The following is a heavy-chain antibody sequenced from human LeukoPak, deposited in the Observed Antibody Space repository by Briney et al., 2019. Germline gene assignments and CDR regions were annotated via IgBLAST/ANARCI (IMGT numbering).Heavy chain of an antibody. Sequence: ASVKVSCKASGYTFTSYGISWVRQAPGQGLKWMGWISANNGNTNYAQKLQGRVTMTTDTSTSTAYMDLRSLRSDDTAVYYCARDAYMDSEYFQHWGQGTLVTVSS. D-gene: IGHD2-21*01. J-gene: IGHJ1*01. CDR3: ARDAYMDSEYFQH. CDR1: GYTFTSYG. CDR2: ISANNGNT. V-gene: IGHV1-18*01.